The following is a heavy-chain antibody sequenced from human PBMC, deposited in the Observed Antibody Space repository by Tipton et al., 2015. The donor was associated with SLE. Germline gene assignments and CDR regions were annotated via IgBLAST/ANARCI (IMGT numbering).Heavy chain of an antibody. CDR1: GFNFDDYA. Sequence: SLRLSCAASGFNFDDYAMHWVRQAPGKGLEWVSGINWNSGSIYYADSVKGRFTISRDNAKNSLYLQMNSLRPEDTALYYCARGLYSSSWYDSWGQGILVTVSS. CDR3: ARGLYSSSWYDS. V-gene: IGHV3-9*01. CDR2: INWNSGSI. D-gene: IGHD2-2*01. J-gene: IGHJ5*01.